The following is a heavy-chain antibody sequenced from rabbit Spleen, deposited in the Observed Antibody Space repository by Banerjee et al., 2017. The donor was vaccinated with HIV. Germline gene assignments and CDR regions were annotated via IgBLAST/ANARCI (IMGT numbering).Heavy chain of an antibody. CDR1: GFSLFTYW. V-gene: IGHV1S40*01. J-gene: IGHJ2*01. D-gene: IGHD4-2*01. Sequence: QSSEESGGGLVKPGGTLTLTCKASGFSLFTYWMCWVRQAPGKGLELIGCIYAGDGSTDYANWVNGRFTISKTSSTTVTLQMTSLTAADTATYFCARELGGAGVGYFNPWGPGTLVTVS. CDR3: ARELGGAGVGYFNP. CDR2: IYAGDGST.